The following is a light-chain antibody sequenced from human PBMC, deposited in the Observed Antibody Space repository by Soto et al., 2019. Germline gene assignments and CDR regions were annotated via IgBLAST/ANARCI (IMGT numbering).Light chain of an antibody. CDR2: LNSDGSH. J-gene: IGLJ3*02. Sequence: QTVVTQSPSASASLGASVKLTCTLSSGHSNYAIAWHQQRPEKGPRYLMKLNSDGSHTKADGMPDRFSGSSSGAERYLTISSLQSEDEADYYCQTWDTGIRVFGGGTKLTVL. CDR1: SGHSNYA. CDR3: QTWDTGIRV. V-gene: IGLV4-69*01.